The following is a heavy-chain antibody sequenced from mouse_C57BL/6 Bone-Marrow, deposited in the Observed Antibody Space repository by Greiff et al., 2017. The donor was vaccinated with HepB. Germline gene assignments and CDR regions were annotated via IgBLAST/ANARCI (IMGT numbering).Heavy chain of an antibody. D-gene: IGHD2-4*01. CDR1: GFTFSSYA. CDR2: ISDGDSYT. CDR3: ARVDYGRFAY. J-gene: IGHJ3*01. Sequence: EVMLVESGGGLVKPGGSLKLSCAASGFTFSSYAMSRVRQTPEKRLEWVATISDGDSYTYYPDNGKGRFTISRDNAKNNLYLQRSHLKSENTAMYYCARVDYGRFAYWGQGTLVTVSA. V-gene: IGHV5-4*03.